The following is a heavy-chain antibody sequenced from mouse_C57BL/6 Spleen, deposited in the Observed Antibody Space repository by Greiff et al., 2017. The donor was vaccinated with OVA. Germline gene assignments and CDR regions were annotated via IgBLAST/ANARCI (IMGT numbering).Heavy chain of an antibody. V-gene: IGHV1-9*01. J-gene: IGHJ2*01. D-gene: IGHD2-3*01. CDR2: ILPGSGST. CDR1: GYTFTGYW. Sequence: QVQLQQSGAELMKPGASVKLSCKATGYTFTGYWIEWVKQRPGHGLEWIGEILPGSGSTNYNEKFKGKATFTADTSSNTAYMQLSSLTTEDSAIYYCVGLLGYDGYQGFDYWGQGTTLTVSS. CDR3: VGLLGYDGYQGFDY.